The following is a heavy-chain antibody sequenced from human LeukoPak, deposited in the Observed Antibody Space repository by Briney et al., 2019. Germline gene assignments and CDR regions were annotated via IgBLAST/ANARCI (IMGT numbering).Heavy chain of an antibody. J-gene: IGHJ3*02. CDR1: ADSFSSHY. V-gene: IGHV4-59*11. CDR2: ISYIGST. CDR3: ARDLVTVTKGFDI. Sequence: SETLSLTCAVSADSFSSHYWTWIRQPPGKGLEWNGYISYIGSTNYNPSLKSRVTISIDTSKNQFSLKLSSVTAADTAVYYCARDLVTVTKGFDIWGQGTMVSVSS. D-gene: IGHD4-17*01.